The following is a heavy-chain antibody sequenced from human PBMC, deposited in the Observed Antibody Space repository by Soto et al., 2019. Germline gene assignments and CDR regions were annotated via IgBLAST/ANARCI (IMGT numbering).Heavy chain of an antibody. J-gene: IGHJ4*02. CDR1: GFTFSSYW. Sequence: GGSLRLSCAASGFTFSSYWMTWVRQAPGRGLEWMANIKEDGSEQYQVDSVKGRFTFSRDNAKKTLYLQMNSLRVEDTAVYYCARLTAAGGVDQFDYWGQGTLVTVSS. CDR2: IKEDGSEQ. V-gene: IGHV3-7*05. D-gene: IGHD6-13*01. CDR3: ARLTAAGGVDQFDY.